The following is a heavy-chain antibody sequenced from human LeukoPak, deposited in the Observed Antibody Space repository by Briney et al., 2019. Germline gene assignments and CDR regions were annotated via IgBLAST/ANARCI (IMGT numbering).Heavy chain of an antibody. Sequence: ASVKVSCKASGYTFTSYGISWVRQAPGQGLERMGWISAYNGNTNYAQKLQGRVTMTTDTSTSTAYMELRSLRSDDTAVYYCARDMNTRVTPISYAFDLWGQGTMVTVSS. J-gene: IGHJ3*01. CDR2: ISAYNGNT. D-gene: IGHD4-23*01. CDR3: ARDMNTRVTPISYAFDL. V-gene: IGHV1-18*01. CDR1: GYTFTSYG.